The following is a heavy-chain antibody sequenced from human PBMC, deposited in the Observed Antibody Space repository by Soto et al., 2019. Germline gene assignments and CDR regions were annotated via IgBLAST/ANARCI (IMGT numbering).Heavy chain of an antibody. D-gene: IGHD2-21*02. CDR2: IYPGDSDT. Sequence: ESVKISCKGSGYSFTSYWIGWVRQIPGKGLEWMGIIYPGDSDTRYSPSFQGQVTISADKSISTAYLQWSSLKASDTAMYYCALSGAYCGGDCYSQLRYWGQGTLVTVS. J-gene: IGHJ4*02. V-gene: IGHV5-51*01. CDR1: GYSFTSYW. CDR3: ALSGAYCGGDCYSQLRY.